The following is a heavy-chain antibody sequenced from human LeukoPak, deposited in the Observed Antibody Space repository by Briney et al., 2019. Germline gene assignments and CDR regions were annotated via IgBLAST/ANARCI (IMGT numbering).Heavy chain of an antibody. V-gene: IGHV4-39*01. CDR2: IYYSGST. CDR1: GGSISSSSYY. Sequence: SSGTLSLTCTVSGGSISSSSYYWGWIRQPPGKGLEWIGSIYYSGSTYYNPSLKSRVTISVDTSKNRFSLKLSSVTAADTAVYYCARQRRYCSSTSCYAFDYWGQGTLVTVSS. D-gene: IGHD2-2*01. J-gene: IGHJ4*02. CDR3: ARQRRYCSSTSCYAFDY.